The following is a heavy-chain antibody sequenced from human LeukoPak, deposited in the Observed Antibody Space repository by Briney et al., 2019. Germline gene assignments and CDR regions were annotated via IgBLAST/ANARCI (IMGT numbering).Heavy chain of an antibody. CDR3: ARGGARGSSAFDI. Sequence: SETLSLTCTVSGDSISGFYWSWIRQPPGKGLEWIAYIYYSGSTNYNPSLKSRVTILIETSKNQFSLTLMSVTAADTAVYYCARGGARGSSAFDIWGQGTMVTVSS. D-gene: IGHD3-10*01. V-gene: IGHV4-59*01. CDR1: GDSISGFY. J-gene: IGHJ3*02. CDR2: IYYSGST.